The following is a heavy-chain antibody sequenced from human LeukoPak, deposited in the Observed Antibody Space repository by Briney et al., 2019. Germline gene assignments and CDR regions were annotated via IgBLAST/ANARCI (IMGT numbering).Heavy chain of an antibody. J-gene: IGHJ3*02. CDR3: ARVLAYCGGDCSLGAFDI. Sequence: ASVKVSCKASGGTFSSYAISWVRQAPGQGLEWMGGIIPIFGTANYAQKFQGRVTITADKSTSTAYMELSSLRSEDTAVYYCARVLAYCGGDCSLGAFDIWGQGTMVTVSS. CDR2: IIPIFGTA. D-gene: IGHD2-21*02. V-gene: IGHV1-69*06. CDR1: GGTFSSYA.